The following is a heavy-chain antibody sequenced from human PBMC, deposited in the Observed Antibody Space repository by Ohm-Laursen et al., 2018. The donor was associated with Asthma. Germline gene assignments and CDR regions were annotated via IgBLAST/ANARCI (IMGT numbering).Heavy chain of an antibody. CDR2: GGSYYDGGLK. CDR1: GFTFRSYA. Sequence: SLRLSCTASGFTFRSYAMHWVRQAPGKGLEWVAVGGSYYDGGLKYYADSVNGRFTVSRDDSKNTLYLQMNSLIPDDTAVYYCARDVMEWYLPAFDFWGQGTLVTVSS. J-gene: IGHJ4*02. D-gene: IGHD3-3*01. V-gene: IGHV3-30-3*01. CDR3: ARDVMEWYLPAFDF.